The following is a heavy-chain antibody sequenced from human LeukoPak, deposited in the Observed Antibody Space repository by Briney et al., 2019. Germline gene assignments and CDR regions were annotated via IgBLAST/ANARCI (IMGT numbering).Heavy chain of an antibody. D-gene: IGHD3-22*01. V-gene: IGHV5-51*01. CDR2: IYPGDSDT. CDR3: ASYYYDSSGYYYEDY. J-gene: IGHJ4*02. Sequence: GESLKISCKGSGYSFTSYWIGWVRQMPGKGLERMGIIYPGDSDTRYSPSFQGQVTISADKSISTAYLQWSSLKASDTAMYYCASYYYDSSGYYYEDYWGQGTLVTVSS. CDR1: GYSFTSYW.